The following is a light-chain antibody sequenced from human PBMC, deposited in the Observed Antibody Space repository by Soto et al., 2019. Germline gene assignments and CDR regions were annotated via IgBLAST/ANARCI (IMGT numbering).Light chain of an antibody. CDR1: SSDVGDYNY. CDR2: EVT. V-gene: IGLV2-8*01. CDR3: SSYAASDSYV. Sequence: QSVLTQPPSASGSFGQSVTISCTGTSSDVGDYNYVSWHQQHPGKAPKLIIYEVTKRPSGVPDRFSGSKSGYTASLTVSGLQAEDEADYYCSSYAASDSYVFGTGTKVTVL. J-gene: IGLJ1*01.